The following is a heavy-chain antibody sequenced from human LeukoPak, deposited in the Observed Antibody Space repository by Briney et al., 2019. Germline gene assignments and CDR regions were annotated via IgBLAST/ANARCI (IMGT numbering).Heavy chain of an antibody. D-gene: IGHD3-22*01. CDR2: IYYSGST. V-gene: IGHV4-30-4*01. CDR3: ARDRQYYDSRGYYS. J-gene: IGHJ5*02. Sequence: SETLSLTCTVSGGSICSYDYYWSWIRQPPGKGLEWIGYIYYSGSTYYNPSLKSRVTISVDTSKNQFSLKLSSVTAADTAVYYCARDRQYYDSRGYYSWGQGTLVTVSS. CDR1: GGSICSYDYY.